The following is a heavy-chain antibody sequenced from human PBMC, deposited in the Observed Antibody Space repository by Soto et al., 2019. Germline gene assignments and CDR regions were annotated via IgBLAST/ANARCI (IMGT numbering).Heavy chain of an antibody. CDR3: AADKDYYDSSGSY. D-gene: IGHD3-22*01. J-gene: IGHJ4*02. V-gene: IGHV1-58*01. CDR2: IVVGSGNT. CDR1: GFTFTSSA. Sequence: SVKVSCKASGFTFTSSAVQWVRQARGQRLEWIGWIVVGSGNTNYAQKFQERVTITRDTSTSTAYMELSSLRSEDTAVYYCAADKDYYDSSGSYWGQGTLVTVSS.